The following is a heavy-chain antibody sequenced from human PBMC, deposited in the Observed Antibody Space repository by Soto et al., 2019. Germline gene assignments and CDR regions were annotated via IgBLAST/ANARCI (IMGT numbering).Heavy chain of an antibody. D-gene: IGHD3-22*01. Sequence: ASVKVSCKASGYTFTSYYMHWVRQAPGQGLEWMGIINPSGGSTSYAQKFQGRVTMTRDTSTSTVYVELSSLRSEDTAVYYCARDMYYYDSSGPPHNWFDPWGQGTLVTVSS. CDR2: INPSGGST. CDR3: ARDMYYYDSSGPPHNWFDP. J-gene: IGHJ5*02. V-gene: IGHV1-46*03. CDR1: GYTFTSYY.